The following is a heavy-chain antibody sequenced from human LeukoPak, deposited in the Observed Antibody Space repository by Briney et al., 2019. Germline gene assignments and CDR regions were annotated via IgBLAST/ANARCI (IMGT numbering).Heavy chain of an antibody. Sequence: PSETLSLTCTVSGGSISSYYWSWIRQPPGKGLEWIGYIYYSGSTNYNPSLKSRVTISVDTSKNQFSLKLSSVTAADTAVYYCARLRVGYFHFDYWGQGTLVTVSS. J-gene: IGHJ4*02. D-gene: IGHD2-15*01. CDR1: GGSISSYY. CDR2: IYYSGST. V-gene: IGHV4-59*01. CDR3: ARLRVGYFHFDY.